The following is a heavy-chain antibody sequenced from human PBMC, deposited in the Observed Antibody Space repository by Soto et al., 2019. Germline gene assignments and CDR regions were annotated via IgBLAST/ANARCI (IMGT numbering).Heavy chain of an antibody. CDR3: ARDPGV. CDR1: GGSISSGGYS. Sequence: SETLCLTCAVSGGSISSGGYSWSWIRQPPGKGLEWIGYIYHSGSTYYNPSLKSRVTISVDRSKNQFSLNLSSVTAADTAVYYCARDPGVWGQGNLVTVS. J-gene: IGHJ4*02. D-gene: IGHD3-10*01. V-gene: IGHV4-30-2*01. CDR2: IYHSGST.